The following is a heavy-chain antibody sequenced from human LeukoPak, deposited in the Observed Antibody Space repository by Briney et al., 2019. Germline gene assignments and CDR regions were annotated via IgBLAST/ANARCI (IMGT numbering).Heavy chain of an antibody. D-gene: IGHD6-13*01. CDR3: ARDQAPREAAAGY. Sequence: ASVKVPCKASGYTFTNYDINWVRQATGQGLEWMGWMNPNSGDTGYAQKLQGRVTMTRNTSTTTAYMELSRLRSDDTAVYYCARDQAPREAAAGYWGQGTLVTVSS. CDR2: MNPNSGDT. CDR1: GYTFTNYD. V-gene: IGHV1-8*01. J-gene: IGHJ4*02.